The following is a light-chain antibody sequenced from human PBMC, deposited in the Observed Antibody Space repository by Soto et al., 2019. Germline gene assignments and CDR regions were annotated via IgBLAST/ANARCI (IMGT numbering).Light chain of an antibody. J-gene: IGKJ4*01. CDR2: IAS. CDR1: QEINSW. V-gene: IGKV1-12*01. Sequence: DIQMTQSPSSVSASVGDRVTLTCGASQEINSWLNWYQQKPEKAPKVLIDIASRWQSGVPSRFRGSGSGTDFSLTISSLQPEDFATYYCQQSKSFPLNVGGGAKVDI. CDR3: QQSKSFPLN.